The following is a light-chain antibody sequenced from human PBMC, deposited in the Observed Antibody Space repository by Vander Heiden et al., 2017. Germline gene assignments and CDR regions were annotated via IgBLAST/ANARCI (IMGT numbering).Light chain of an antibody. V-gene: IGKV4-1*01. CDR1: QSVLYNSNNKNY. Sequence: DIVMTPSPASLAVALGERATINCKSSQSVLYNSNNKNYLDWYQQKPGQPPRRLIYWASTRESGVPDRFSGSGSGADFTLTISSLQAEDVAVYYCQQYYNSPYTFGQGTKLEI. CDR3: QQYYNSPYT. CDR2: WAS. J-gene: IGKJ2*01.